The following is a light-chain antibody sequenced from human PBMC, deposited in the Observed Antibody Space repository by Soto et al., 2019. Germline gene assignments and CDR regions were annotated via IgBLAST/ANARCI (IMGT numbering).Light chain of an antibody. J-gene: IGLJ3*02. CDR2: NNN. Sequence: QPVLTQPPSASGTPGQRVTIACSGSSSNIGSTTVKWYQQLPGTAPKLLIYNNNQRPSGVPDRFSGSKSGTSASLAISGLQSEDEADYYCAAWDDSLNGVVFGGWTKLTVL. CDR3: AAWDDSLNGVV. V-gene: IGLV1-44*01. CDR1: SSNIGSTT.